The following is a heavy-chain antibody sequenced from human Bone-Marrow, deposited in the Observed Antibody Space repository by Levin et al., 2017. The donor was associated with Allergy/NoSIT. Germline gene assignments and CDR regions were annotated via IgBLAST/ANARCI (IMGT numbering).Heavy chain of an antibody. CDR3: ARYTGYNYMIDY. V-gene: IGHV1-2*06. CDR1: GYTVTAYF. J-gene: IGHJ4*02. CDR2: INPSSGGT. Sequence: VSVKVSCKTSGYTVTAYFLHWVRQAPGQGLEWMGRINPSSGGTNYAQKFQRRVTMTLDTSISTAYMDLSRLRSDDTAVYYCARYTGYNYMIDYWGQGTLVTVSS. D-gene: IGHD5-18*01.